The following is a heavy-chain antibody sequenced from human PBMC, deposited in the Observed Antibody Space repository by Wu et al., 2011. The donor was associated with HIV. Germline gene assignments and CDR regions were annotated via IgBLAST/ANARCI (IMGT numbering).Heavy chain of an antibody. CDR3: ARSGVSAEYYFYYMNV. V-gene: IGHV1-69*06. J-gene: IGHJ6*03. CDR2: IIPIFGTT. CDR1: GYTFTSYG. D-gene: IGHD2-2*01. Sequence: QVQLVQTGAEVKKPGASVKVSCKTSGYTFTSYGISWVRQAPGQGLEWMGRIIPIFGTTNYAQKFQGRVTITADKSATTVYMELRSLRSEDTAVYYCARSGVSAEYYFYYMNVWGKGTTVTVSS.